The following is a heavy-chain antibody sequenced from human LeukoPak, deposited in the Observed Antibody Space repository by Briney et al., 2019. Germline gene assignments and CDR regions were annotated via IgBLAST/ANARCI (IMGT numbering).Heavy chain of an antibody. CDR2: ISSSSSTI. CDR1: GFTFSSYS. Sequence: GGSLRLSCAASGFTFSSYSMNWVRQAPGKGLEWVSYISSSSSTIYYADSVKGRFTISRDNAKNSLYLQMNSLRAEDTAVYYCARGPNYDSSGLNWFDPWGQGTLVTVSS. J-gene: IGHJ5*02. V-gene: IGHV3-48*04. D-gene: IGHD3-22*01. CDR3: ARGPNYDSSGLNWFDP.